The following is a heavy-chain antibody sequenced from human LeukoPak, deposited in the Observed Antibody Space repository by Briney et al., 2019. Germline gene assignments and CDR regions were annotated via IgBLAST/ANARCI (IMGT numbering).Heavy chain of an antibody. CDR2: IYYSGST. CDR3: ARSLGSLTRQYYMDV. J-gene: IGHJ6*03. Sequence: KPSETLSLTCTVSGGSISSSSYYWGWIRQPPGKGLEWIGSIYYSGSTYYNPSLKSRVTISVDTSKNQFSLKLSSVTAADTAVYYCARSLGSLTRQYYMDVWGKGTTVTVSS. D-gene: IGHD1-1*01. V-gene: IGHV4-39*01. CDR1: GGSISSSSYY.